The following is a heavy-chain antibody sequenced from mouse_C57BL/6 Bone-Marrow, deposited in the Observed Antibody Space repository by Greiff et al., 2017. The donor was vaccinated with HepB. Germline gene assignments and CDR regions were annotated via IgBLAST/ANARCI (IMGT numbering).Heavy chain of an antibody. D-gene: IGHD1-1*01. Sequence: VQLQQSGPELVKPGASVKISCKASGYAFSSSWMNWVKQRPGKGLEWIGRIYPGDGDTNYNGKFKGKATLTADKTSSTAYMQLSSLTSEDSAVYFCAHYYGSSYGYWGQGTTLTVSS. CDR3: AHYYGSSYGY. J-gene: IGHJ2*01. V-gene: IGHV1-82*01. CDR2: IYPGDGDT. CDR1: GYAFSSSW.